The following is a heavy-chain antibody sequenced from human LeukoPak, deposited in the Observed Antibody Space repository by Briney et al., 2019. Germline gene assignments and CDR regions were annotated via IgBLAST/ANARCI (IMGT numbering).Heavy chain of an antibody. V-gene: IGHV4-39*07. CDR1: GGSISGSSYY. CDR3: ARGTMIGYYYGMDV. J-gene: IGHJ6*02. Sequence: PSETLSLTCTVSGGSISGSSYYWGWIRQPPGKGLEWIGSIYYSGSTNYNPSLKSRVTISVDTSKNQFSLKLSSVTAADTAVYYCARGTMIGYYYGMDVWGQGTTVTVSS. D-gene: IGHD3-22*01. CDR2: IYYSGST.